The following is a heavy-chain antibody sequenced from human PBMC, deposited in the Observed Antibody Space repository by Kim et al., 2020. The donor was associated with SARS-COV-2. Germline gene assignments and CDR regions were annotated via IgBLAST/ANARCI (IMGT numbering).Heavy chain of an antibody. CDR2: IIPIFGTA. V-gene: IGHV1-69*13. Sequence: SVKVSCKASGGTFSSYAISWVRQAPGQGLEWMGGIIPIFGTANYAQKFQGRVTITADESTSTAYMELSSLRSEDTAVYYCARDRGWTSRDYFDYWGQGTLVTVSS. CDR1: GGTFSSYA. D-gene: IGHD3-10*01. J-gene: IGHJ4*02. CDR3: ARDRGWTSRDYFDY.